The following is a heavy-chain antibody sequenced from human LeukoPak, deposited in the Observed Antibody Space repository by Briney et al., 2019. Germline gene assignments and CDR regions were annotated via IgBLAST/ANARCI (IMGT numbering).Heavy chain of an antibody. D-gene: IGHD1-7*01. CDR1: GYTFTDYH. CDR3: ARENWYYAK. CDR2: INPNSGGT. J-gene: IGHJ4*02. Sequence: ASVKLSCKASGYTFTDYHMHWVRQAPGQGLEWLGWINPNSGGTNYAQKFQGRFTLTRDTSITTAYMQLSSLRADDTAVYYCARENWYYAKWGQGTLVTVSS. V-gene: IGHV1-2*02.